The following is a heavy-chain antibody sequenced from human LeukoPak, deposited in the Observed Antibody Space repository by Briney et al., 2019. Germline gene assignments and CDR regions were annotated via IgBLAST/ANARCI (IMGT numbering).Heavy chain of an antibody. V-gene: IGHV3-11*01. D-gene: IGHD6-13*01. Sequence: GGSLRLSRAASGLTFSDYYVTWIRQAPGKGLECISYISSSGATIYYADSVKGRFAISRDNAKNSVYLQMKSLRAEDTAVYYCARDKPGIAAATFDYWGQGTLVTVSS. CDR1: GLTFSDYY. CDR3: ARDKPGIAAATFDY. CDR2: ISSSGATI. J-gene: IGHJ4*02.